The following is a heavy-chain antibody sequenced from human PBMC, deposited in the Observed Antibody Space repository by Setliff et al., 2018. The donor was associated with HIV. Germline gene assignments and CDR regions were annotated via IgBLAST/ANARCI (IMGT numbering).Heavy chain of an antibody. J-gene: IGHJ5*02. CDR2: IHSSGST. CDR3: ARARTTVIRTVWFDR. V-gene: IGHV4-59*01. D-gene: IGHD4-17*01. Sequence: PSETLSLTSTVSCGSISSYYWSWIRQPPGKGLECIGNIHSSGSTNYNPSLKSRVTISVDTSKNQFSLKLSSVTAADTAVYYCARARTTVIRTVWFDRWGQGTLVTVSS. CDR1: CGSISSYY.